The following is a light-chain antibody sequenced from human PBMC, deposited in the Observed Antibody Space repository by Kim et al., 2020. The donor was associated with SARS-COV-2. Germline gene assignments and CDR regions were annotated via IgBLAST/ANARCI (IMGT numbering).Light chain of an antibody. J-gene: IGLJ1*01. Sequence: ITISCTGTSSDVGGYNYVSWYQQHPGKAPKLMIYDVSNRPSGVSNRFSGSKSGNTASLTISGLQAEDEADYYCSSYTSSSTSYVFGTGTKVTVL. V-gene: IGLV2-14*03. CDR2: DVS. CDR3: SSYTSSSTSYV. CDR1: SSDVGGYNY.